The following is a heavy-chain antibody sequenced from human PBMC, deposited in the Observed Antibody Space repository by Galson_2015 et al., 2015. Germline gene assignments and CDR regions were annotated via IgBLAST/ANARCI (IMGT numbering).Heavy chain of an antibody. CDR1: GFTFSTYS. V-gene: IGHV3-48*02. J-gene: IGHJ4*02. Sequence: SLRLSCAASGFTFSTYSMNWVRQAPGKGLEWVSHISSTSSAIYYADSVKGRFTISRDNAKNSLYLQMNSLRDEDTALYYCARDHAYNYANSGYDYWGQGTLVTVSS. CDR2: ISSTSSAI. CDR3: ARDHAYNYANSGYDY. D-gene: IGHD3-22*01.